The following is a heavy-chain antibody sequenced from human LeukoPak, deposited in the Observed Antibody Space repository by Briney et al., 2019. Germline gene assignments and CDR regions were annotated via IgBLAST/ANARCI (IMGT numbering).Heavy chain of an antibody. D-gene: IGHD4-17*01. Sequence: GGSLRLSCAASGVTVSGNYWHWVRQPPGKGLEWISIIYADGNTRYADSVKGRFTSSRDSSKNTLHLQMNSLRAEDTAVYYCTYGDYPLTYWGQGTLVTVSS. CDR1: GVTVSGNY. V-gene: IGHV3-66*01. CDR2: IYADGNT. CDR3: TYGDYPLTY. J-gene: IGHJ4*02.